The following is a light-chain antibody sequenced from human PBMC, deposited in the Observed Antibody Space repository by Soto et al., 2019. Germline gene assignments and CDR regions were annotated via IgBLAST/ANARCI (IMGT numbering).Light chain of an antibody. V-gene: IGLV2-23*02. CDR3: CSYAGSSNV. Sequence: HSALTQPASVSGSPGQSITISCTGTSSDVGSYNLVSWYQQHPGKAPKLMIYEVSKRPSGVSNRFSGSKSGNTASLTISGLQAEDEADYYCCSYAGSSNVFGGGTKLTVL. CDR2: EVS. CDR1: SSDVGSYNL. J-gene: IGLJ3*02.